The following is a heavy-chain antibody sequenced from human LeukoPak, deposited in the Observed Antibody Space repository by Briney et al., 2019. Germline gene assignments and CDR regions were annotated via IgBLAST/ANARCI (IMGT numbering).Heavy chain of an antibody. D-gene: IGHD3-22*01. CDR2: ISSSSSYT. V-gene: IGHV3-11*03. CDR3: ARMYYDSSGYYYFDY. CDR1: GFTFSDYY. Sequence: GGCLRLSCAASGFTFSDYYMSWIRQAPGKGLEWVSYISSSSSYTNYADSVKGRFTISRDNAKNSLYLQMNSLRAEDTAVYYCARMYYDSSGYYYFDYWGQGTLVTVSS. J-gene: IGHJ4*02.